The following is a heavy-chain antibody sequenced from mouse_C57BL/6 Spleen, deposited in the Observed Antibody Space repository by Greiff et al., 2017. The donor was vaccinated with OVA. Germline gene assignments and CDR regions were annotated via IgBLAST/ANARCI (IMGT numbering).Heavy chain of an antibody. CDR2: IDPETGGT. CDR3: TPGTAYFDY. Sequence: LVESGAELVRPGASVTLSCKASGYTFTDYEMHWVKQTPVHGLEWIGAIDPETGGTAYNQKFKGKAILTADKSSSTAYMELRSLTSEDSAVYYCTPGTAYFDYWGQGTTLTVSS. J-gene: IGHJ2*01. CDR1: GYTFTDYE. D-gene: IGHD4-1*01. V-gene: IGHV1-15*01.